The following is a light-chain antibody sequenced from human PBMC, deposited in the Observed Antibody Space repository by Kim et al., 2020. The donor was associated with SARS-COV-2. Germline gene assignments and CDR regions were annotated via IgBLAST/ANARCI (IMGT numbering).Light chain of an antibody. CDR1: KLGYKY. V-gene: IGLV3-1*01. J-gene: IGLJ1*01. CDR2: QDS. CDR3: QAWDSSTEKV. Sequence: VSPGQTASITCSGDKLGYKYACWYQQKPGQSPVLVIYQDSKRPSGIPERFSGSNSGNTATLTISGTQAMDEADYYCQAWDSSTEKVFGTGTKVTVL.